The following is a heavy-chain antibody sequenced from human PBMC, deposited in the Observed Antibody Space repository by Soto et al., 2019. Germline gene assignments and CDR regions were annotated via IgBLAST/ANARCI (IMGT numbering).Heavy chain of an antibody. CDR1: GGSISSSNW. CDR2: IYHSGST. J-gene: IGHJ6*02. CDR3: ASVRGGYYYAMDV. Sequence: PSETLSLTCAGSGGSISSSNWWSWVRQPPGKGLEWIGEIYHSGSTNYNPSLKSRVTISVDKSKNQFSLKLSSVTAADTAVYYCASVRGGYYYAMDVWGQGTTVTVSS. V-gene: IGHV4-4*02. D-gene: IGHD3-10*02.